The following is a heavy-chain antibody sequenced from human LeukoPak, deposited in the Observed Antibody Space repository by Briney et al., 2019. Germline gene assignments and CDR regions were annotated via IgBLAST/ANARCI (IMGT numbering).Heavy chain of an antibody. Sequence: GGSLRLSCAASGFTFSIYWMSWVRQAPGKGLEWVANINQDGSEKYYVDSVKGRFTISRDNAKNSLYLQMNSLRAEDTAVYYCARGVKSAVWQAFDIWGQGTMVTVSS. V-gene: IGHV3-7*04. CDR2: INQDGSEK. CDR1: GFTFSIYW. D-gene: IGHD6-13*01. J-gene: IGHJ3*02. CDR3: ARGVKSAVWQAFDI.